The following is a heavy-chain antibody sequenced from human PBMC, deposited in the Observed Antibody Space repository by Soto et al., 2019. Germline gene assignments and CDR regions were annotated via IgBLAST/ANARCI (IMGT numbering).Heavy chain of an antibody. Sequence: EVQLVESGGGLVQPGGSLRLSCAASGFTFSSYSMNWVRQAPGKGVEWVSYISSSSSTIYYADSVKGRFTISRDNAKNSLYMQMNILRDEHTAVYYCAREIMSTFGGVIAPAYGMDVWGQGTTVTVSS. CDR2: ISSSSSTI. D-gene: IGHD3-16*02. J-gene: IGHJ6*02. CDR3: AREIMSTFGGVIAPAYGMDV. V-gene: IGHV3-48*02. CDR1: GFTFSSYS.